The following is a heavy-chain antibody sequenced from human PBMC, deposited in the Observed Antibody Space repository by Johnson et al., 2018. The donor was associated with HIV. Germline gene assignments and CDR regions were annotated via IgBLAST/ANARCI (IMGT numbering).Heavy chain of an antibody. Sequence: EVQLVESGGGLVQPGGSLRLSFAASGFTFSSYWMHWVRQAPGKGLVWVSRISGSGGGTYYADSVRGRFTISRDNAKNSLYLQMNSLRAGDTALYYCARAVCRGGRCYSHDAFDIWGQGTMVTVSS. CDR2: ISGSGGGT. CDR1: GFTFSSYW. V-gene: IGHV3-74*02. D-gene: IGHD2-15*01. J-gene: IGHJ3*02. CDR3: ARAVCRGGRCYSHDAFDI.